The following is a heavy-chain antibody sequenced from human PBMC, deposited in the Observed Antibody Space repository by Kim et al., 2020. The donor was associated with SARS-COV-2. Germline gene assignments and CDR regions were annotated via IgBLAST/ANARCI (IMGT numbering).Heavy chain of an antibody. D-gene: IGHD3-22*01. CDR1: GFTFSSYA. Sequence: GGSLRLSCAASGFTFSSYAMHWVRQAPGKGLEWVAVISYDGSNKYYADSVKGRFTISRDNSKNTLYLQMNSLRAEDTAVYYCARGLMGGSSGYYPNYITDDAFDIWGQGTMVTVSS. V-gene: IGHV3-30-3*01. J-gene: IGHJ3*02. CDR2: ISYDGSNK. CDR3: ARGLMGGSSGYYPNYITDDAFDI.